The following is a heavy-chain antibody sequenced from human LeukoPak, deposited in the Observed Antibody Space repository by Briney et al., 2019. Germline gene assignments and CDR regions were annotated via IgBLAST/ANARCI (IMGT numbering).Heavy chain of an antibody. V-gene: IGHV3-69-1*02. CDR3: ARVQRGIAVALDY. CDR2: IGSAI. Sequence: KTGGSLRLSCVASGFTFSDFSLNWVRQAPGKGLEWISYIGSAIYYADSVKGRFTISRDNVKNLLYLQMNSLRAEDTAVYYCARVQRGIAVALDYWGQGTLATVSS. CDR1: GFTFSDFS. D-gene: IGHD6-19*01. J-gene: IGHJ4*02.